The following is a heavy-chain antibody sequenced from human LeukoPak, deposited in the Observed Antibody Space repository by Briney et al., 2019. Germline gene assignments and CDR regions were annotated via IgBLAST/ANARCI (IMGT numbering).Heavy chain of an antibody. D-gene: IGHD3-22*01. CDR1: GDSVSSNSAA. J-gene: IGHJ3*01. CDR2: TYYRSKWYN. CDR3: AREAPDEYYESSVPDAFDV. V-gene: IGHV6-1*01. Sequence: SQTLSLTCAISGDSVSSNSAAWNWIRQSPSRGLEWLGRTYYRSKWYNDYAVSAKSRITINPDTSKNQFSLQLNFVTPEDTAVYYCAREAPDEYYESSVPDAFDVWGQGTMVTVSS.